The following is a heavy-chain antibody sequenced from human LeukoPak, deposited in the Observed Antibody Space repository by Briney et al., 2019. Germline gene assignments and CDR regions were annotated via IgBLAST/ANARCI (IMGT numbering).Heavy chain of an antibody. CDR1: GGSISSGDYY. J-gene: IGHJ4*02. CDR3: ARVRKGGKWKGYYFDY. CDR2: IYYSGST. Sequence: SETLSLTCTVSGGSISSGDYYWSWIRQPPGKGLEWIGYIYYSGSTYYNPSLKSRVTISVDTSKNQFSLKLSSVTAADTAVYYCARVRKGGKWKGYYFDYWGQGTLVTVSS. V-gene: IGHV4-30-4*08. D-gene: IGHD4-23*01.